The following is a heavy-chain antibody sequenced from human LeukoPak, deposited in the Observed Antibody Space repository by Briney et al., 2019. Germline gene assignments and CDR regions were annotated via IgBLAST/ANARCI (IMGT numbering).Heavy chain of an antibody. D-gene: IGHD5-12*01. CDR2: ISRSGSTI. Sequence: GGSLRLSCAASGFTFSDYYMSWIRQAPGKGLEWVSYISRSGSTIYYADSVKGRFTISRDNAKNSLYLQMNSLRAEDTAVYYCARDGKRVATVTFDYWGQGTLVTVSS. J-gene: IGHJ4*02. CDR1: GFTFSDYY. V-gene: IGHV3-11*04. CDR3: ARDGKRVATVTFDY.